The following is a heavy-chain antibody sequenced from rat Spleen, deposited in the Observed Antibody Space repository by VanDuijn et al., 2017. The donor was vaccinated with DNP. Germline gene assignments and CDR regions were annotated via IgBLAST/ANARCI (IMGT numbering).Heavy chain of an antibody. D-gene: IGHD1-5*01. J-gene: IGHJ3*01. CDR2: ISYDGFRT. V-gene: IGHV5-17*01. CDR1: GFTFSDSA. CDR3: ARHEEQPWFAY. Sequence: EVQLVESGGGLLQPGRSLKLSCAASGFTFSDSAMVWVRQAPKKGLEWVATISYDGFRTYHRDSVKGRFTISRDNSKSTLYLQMDSLRSEDTATYYCARHEEQPWFAYWGQGTLVTVSS.